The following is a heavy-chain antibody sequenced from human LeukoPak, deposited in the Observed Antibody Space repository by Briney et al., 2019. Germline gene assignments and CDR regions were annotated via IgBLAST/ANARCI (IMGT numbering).Heavy chain of an antibody. D-gene: IGHD3-9*01. CDR2: IYSGGST. CDR3: ARDGGGALRYFDWSFDY. CDR1: GFTVGSNY. V-gene: IGHV3-66*01. J-gene: IGHJ4*02. Sequence: GGSLRLSCAASGFTVGSNYMSWVRQAPGKGLEWVSIIYSGGSTYYADSVKGRFTISIDNSKNTLYLQMGSLRAEDMAVYYCARDGGGALRYFDWSFDYWGQGTLVTVSS.